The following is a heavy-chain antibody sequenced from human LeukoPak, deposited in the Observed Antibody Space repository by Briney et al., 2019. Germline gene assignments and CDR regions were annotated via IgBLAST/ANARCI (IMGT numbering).Heavy chain of an antibody. CDR2: ISNDGSNK. CDR1: GFTFSSYG. Sequence: GGSLRLSCAASGFTFSSYGMHWVRQAPGKGLEWVAVISNDGSNKYYADSVKGRFTISRDNSKNTLYLQMNSLRAEDTAVYYCAKETGRWELEWGQGTLVTVSS. J-gene: IGHJ4*02. V-gene: IGHV3-30*18. CDR3: AKETGRWELE. D-gene: IGHD1-26*01.